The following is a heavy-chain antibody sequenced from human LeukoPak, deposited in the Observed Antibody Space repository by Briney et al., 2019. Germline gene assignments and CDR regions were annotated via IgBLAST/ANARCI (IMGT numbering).Heavy chain of an antibody. D-gene: IGHD7-27*01. V-gene: IGHV3-7*03. CDR1: GFTFSSYW. CDR3: ANGDDAFDI. J-gene: IGHJ3*02. Sequence: PGGSLRLSCAASGFTFSSYWMSWVRQAPGKGLEWVANIKQDGSEKYYVDSVKGRVTISRDNAKNSLYLQRNSLRAEDTAVYYCANGDDAFDIWGQGTMVTVSS. CDR2: IKQDGSEK.